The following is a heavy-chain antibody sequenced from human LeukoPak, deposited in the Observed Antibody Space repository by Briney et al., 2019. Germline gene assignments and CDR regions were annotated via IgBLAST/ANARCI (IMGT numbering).Heavy chain of an antibody. V-gene: IGHV3-23*01. J-gene: IGHJ4*02. CDR2: ISASGGGT. Sequence: GGSLRLSCAASGFTFSSYAMSWVRQAPGKGLEWVSSISASGGGTYYADSVKGRFAIPRDNSKNTLFLQLSSLRADDTAVYHCAKERDGDYVRYTHYWGQGTLVTVSS. CDR3: AKERDGDYVRYTHY. CDR1: GFTFSSYA. D-gene: IGHD4-17*01.